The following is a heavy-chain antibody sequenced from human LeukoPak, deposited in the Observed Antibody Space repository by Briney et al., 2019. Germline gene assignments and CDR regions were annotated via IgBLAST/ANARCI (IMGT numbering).Heavy chain of an antibody. CDR3: VRGAYYFYGLDV. Sequence: GGSLRLSCAASGFTFSSYWMHWVRRPPGKGLVWVAQINGDGSDINYADSMKGRFTISRDNAKNTLYLHINSLRVEDTAVFYCVRGAYYFYGLDVWGQGTTVTASS. V-gene: IGHV3-74*01. CDR1: GFTFSSYW. D-gene: IGHD3-16*01. J-gene: IGHJ6*02. CDR2: INGDGSDI.